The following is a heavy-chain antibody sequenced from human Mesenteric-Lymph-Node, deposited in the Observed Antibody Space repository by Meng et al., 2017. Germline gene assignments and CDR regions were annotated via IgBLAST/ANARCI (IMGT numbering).Heavy chain of an antibody. V-gene: IGHV3-48*03. CDR3: AKGYGDYLHPNFDY. D-gene: IGHD4-17*01. CDR2: ISHSGAII. J-gene: IGHJ4*02. CDR1: GFTFSSYE. Sequence: GESLKISCAASGFTFSSYEMNWVRQAPGKGLEWVAFISHSGAIIHYADSVEGRFTISRDNAKNSLYLQMNSLRAEDMALYCCAKGYGDYLHPNFDYWGQGTLVTVS.